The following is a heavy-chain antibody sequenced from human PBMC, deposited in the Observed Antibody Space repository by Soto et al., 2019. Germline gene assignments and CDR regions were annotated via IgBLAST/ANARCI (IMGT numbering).Heavy chain of an antibody. CDR2: IYYSGST. V-gene: IGHV4-31*03. J-gene: IGHJ6*02. CDR3: ARPKSGYYGMDV. CDR1: GGSISSGGYY. Sequence: QVQLQESGPGLVKPSQTLSLTCTVSGGSISSGGYYWSWIRQHPGKGLEWIGYIYYSGSTYYNPSLKSRVTIPVDRTKNQFSLKLSSVTAADTAVYYCARPKSGYYGMDVWGQGTTVTVSS. D-gene: IGHD3-22*01.